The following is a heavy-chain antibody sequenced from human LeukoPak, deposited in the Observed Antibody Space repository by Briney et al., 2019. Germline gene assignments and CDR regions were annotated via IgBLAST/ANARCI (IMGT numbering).Heavy chain of an antibody. CDR1: GFTLSSYS. J-gene: IGHJ5*02. Sequence: GGSLRLSCEASGFTLSSYSMSWVRQAPGKGLEWISYISSTANTIYYADSVKGRFTISRDNAKNSLSLQMNSLRAEDTAVYYCARGGIWFDPWGQGTLVTVSS. CDR2: ISSTANTI. D-gene: IGHD3-10*01. V-gene: IGHV3-48*01. CDR3: ARGGIWFDP.